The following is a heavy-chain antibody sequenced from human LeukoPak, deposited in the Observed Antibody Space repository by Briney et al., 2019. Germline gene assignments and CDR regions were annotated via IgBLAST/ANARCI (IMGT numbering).Heavy chain of an antibody. J-gene: IGHJ4*02. CDR2: MSSSSSYI. V-gene: IGHV3-21*01. Sequence: GGSLRLSCAASGFIFSTYSMTWLRQAPGKGLEWVSSMSSSSSYIYYADSVKGRFTISRDNAKNSLYLQMDSLRAEDTAVYYCARVKGGYTDRPYDYWGQGTLVTVSS. CDR1: GFIFSTYS. D-gene: IGHD3-22*01. CDR3: ARVKGGYTDRPYDY.